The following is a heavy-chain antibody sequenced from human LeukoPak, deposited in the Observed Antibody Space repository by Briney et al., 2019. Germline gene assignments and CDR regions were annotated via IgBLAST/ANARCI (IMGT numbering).Heavy chain of an antibody. V-gene: IGHV3-30*02. CDR1: GFTFRDFG. CDR2: IRNDGSKD. Sequence: PGGSLRLSCAASGFTFRDFGMHWVRQAPGKGLEWVAFIRNDGSKDYYPDSVKGRFTISRDNSKNTLYLQMNSLRAEDTAVYYCAKDPNAMVMKGDFDYWGQGTLVTVSS. CDR3: AKDPNAMVMKGDFDY. J-gene: IGHJ4*02. D-gene: IGHD5-18*01.